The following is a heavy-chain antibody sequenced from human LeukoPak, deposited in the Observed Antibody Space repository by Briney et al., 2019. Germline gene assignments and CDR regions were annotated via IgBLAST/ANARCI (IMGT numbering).Heavy chain of an antibody. CDR2: IYAGDDI. J-gene: IGHJ4*02. V-gene: IGHV3-53*01. Sequence: PGGSLRLSCAASGFTVSSNYMSWVRQAPGKGLEWVSIIYAGDDIYFADSVKGRFTISRDNVKNSLYLQMNSLRAEDTGVYYCARDGYEFWSGYYHGAYFDYWGQGTLVTVSS. D-gene: IGHD3-3*01. CDR3: ARDGYEFWSGYYHGAYFDY. CDR1: GFTVSSNY.